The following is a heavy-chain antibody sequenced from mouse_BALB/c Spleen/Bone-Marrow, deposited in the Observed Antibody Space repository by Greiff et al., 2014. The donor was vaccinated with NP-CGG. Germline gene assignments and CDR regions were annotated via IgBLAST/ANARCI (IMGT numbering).Heavy chain of an antibody. CDR1: GFNIKDTY. CDR3: ANYYYGYYFDS. V-gene: IGHV14-3*02. D-gene: IGHD1-1*01. CDR2: IDPANGNT. Sequence: EVKLQESGAELVKPGASVKLSCTASGFNIKDTYMHWVKQRPEQGLEWIGRIDPANGNTKYDPKFQGKATITADTSSNTAYLQLSSLTSEDTAVYYFANYYYGYYFDSWGQGTTLTVSS. J-gene: IGHJ2*01.